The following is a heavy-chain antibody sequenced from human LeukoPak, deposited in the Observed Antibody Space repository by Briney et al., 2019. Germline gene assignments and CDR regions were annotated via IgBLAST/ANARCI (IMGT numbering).Heavy chain of an antibody. CDR2: ISPTGGNT. D-gene: IGHD2-8*01. CDR1: GFTFSIAA. V-gene: IGHV3-23*01. J-gene: IGHJ4*02. Sequence: GGSLRPSCAASGFTFSIAAMTWVRQAPGKGLEWVSLISPTGGNTFYADSVRGRFTISRDNTKNTLYLEMNSLRAKDTAVYFCAKDIQCTYWGQGALVTVSS. CDR3: AKDIQCTY.